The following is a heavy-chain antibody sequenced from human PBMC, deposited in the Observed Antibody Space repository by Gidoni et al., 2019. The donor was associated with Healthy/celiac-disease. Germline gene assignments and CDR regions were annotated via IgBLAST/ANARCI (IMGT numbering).Heavy chain of an antibody. CDR3: ARDPYYDYVWGSYHRTNAFDI. D-gene: IGHD3-16*02. CDR2: INHSGST. V-gene: IGHV4-34*01. Sequence: QVQLQPWGAGLLKPSETLSLTCAVYGGSFRGYSWSWIRQPPGKGLEWIGEINHSGSTNYNPSLKSRVTISVDTSKNQFSLKLSSVTAADTAVYYCARDPYYDYVWGSYHRTNAFDIWGQGTMVTVSS. J-gene: IGHJ3*02. CDR1: GGSFRGYS.